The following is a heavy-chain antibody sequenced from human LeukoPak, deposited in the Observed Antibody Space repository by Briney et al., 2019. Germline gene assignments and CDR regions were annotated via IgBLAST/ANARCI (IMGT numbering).Heavy chain of an antibody. Sequence: GASVKVSCKASGYTFTGYYMHWVRQAPGQGLEWMGWINPNSGGTNYAQKFQGRVTMTRDTSISTAYMELSRLRSDDTAVYYCARRTRYSGSYLFDYWGQGTLVTVPS. J-gene: IGHJ4*02. CDR3: ARRTRYSGSYLFDY. CDR2: INPNSGGT. CDR1: GYTFTGYY. V-gene: IGHV1-2*02. D-gene: IGHD1-26*01.